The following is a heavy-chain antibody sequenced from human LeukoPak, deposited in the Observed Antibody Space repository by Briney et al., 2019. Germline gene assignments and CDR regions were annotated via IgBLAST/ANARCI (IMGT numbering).Heavy chain of an antibody. CDR1: GFTFISYW. D-gene: IGHD2-2*01. CDR2: INSDGSST. CDR3: ARDGPLKDIVVVPAAVYSSSYYYYYMDV. Sequence: GGSLRLSSSASGFTFISYWMHWVRQAPGKGLVWFSRINSDGSSTSYSDSVKGRFTISSDNAKNTLYLQMNSLRAEDTAVYYCARDGPLKDIVVVPAAVYSSSYYYYYMDVWGKGTTVTVSS. V-gene: IGHV3-74*01. J-gene: IGHJ6*03.